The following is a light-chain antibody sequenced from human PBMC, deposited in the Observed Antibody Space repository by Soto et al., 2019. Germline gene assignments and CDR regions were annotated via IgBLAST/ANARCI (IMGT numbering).Light chain of an antibody. Sequence: QSMLTQPPSLSAAPGQKVTISCSGRSSNIESNYVSWFQQPPGTAPNLLIYENNKRPSGIPDRFSASKSGTSATLVITGLQTGDEADYFCGAWDISLSAYVFGTGIKLTVL. CDR2: ENN. CDR3: GAWDISLSAYV. CDR1: SSNIESNY. J-gene: IGLJ1*01. V-gene: IGLV1-51*02.